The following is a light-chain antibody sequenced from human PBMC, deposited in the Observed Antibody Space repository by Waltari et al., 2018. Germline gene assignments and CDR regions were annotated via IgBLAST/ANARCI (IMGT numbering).Light chain of an antibody. CDR2: DAS. CDR3: QQRSNWPPYT. V-gene: IGKV3-11*01. J-gene: IGKJ2*01. Sequence: EIVLTQSPATLSLSPGERATLSCRASPGVSSYLAWYQQKPGQAPRLLISDASNRATGIPARFSGSGSGTDFTLTISSLEPEDFAVYYCQQRSNWPPYTFGQGTKLEIK. CDR1: PGVSSY.